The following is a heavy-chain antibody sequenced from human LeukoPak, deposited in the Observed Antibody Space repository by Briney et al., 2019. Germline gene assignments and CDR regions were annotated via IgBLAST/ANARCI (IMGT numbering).Heavy chain of an antibody. Sequence: PSDTLSLTCAVSGGSFSGYYWSWLRQPPGKGLEWIGEINHSGSTNYKPSLKSRVTISINTSTNQYSLKLRSVTAADTAVYYCAGAREVSYCRKQRYNWFHRWGQGTLVTVSS. CDR3: AGAREVSYCRKQRYNWFHR. CDR2: INHSGST. J-gene: IGHJ5*02. D-gene: IGHD1-26*01. V-gene: IGHV4-34*01. CDR1: GGSFSGYY.